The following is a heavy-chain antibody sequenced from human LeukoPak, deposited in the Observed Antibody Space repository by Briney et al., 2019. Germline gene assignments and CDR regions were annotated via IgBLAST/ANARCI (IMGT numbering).Heavy chain of an antibody. D-gene: IGHD5-12*01. CDR2: ISYDGSNK. CDR3: AKASYSGYNWFDP. V-gene: IGHV3-30*18. J-gene: IGHJ5*02. Sequence: GGSLKLSCAASGFTFSSYGMPWVRQAPGKGLEWVAVISYDGSNKYYADSVKGRFTISRDNSKNTLYLQMNSLRAEDTAVYYCAKASYSGYNWFDPWGQGTLVTVSS. CDR1: GFTFSSYG.